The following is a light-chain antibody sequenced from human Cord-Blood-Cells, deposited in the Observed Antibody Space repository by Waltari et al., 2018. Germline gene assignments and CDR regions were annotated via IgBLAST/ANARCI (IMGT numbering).Light chain of an antibody. V-gene: IGLV1-51*02. CDR1: SSNIGNHY. CDR2: ESK. J-gene: IGLJ1*01. Sequence: QSVLTQPPSVSAAPGQTVTISCSGSSSNIGNHYVSWYQQLPGTAPKLLIYESKRRTSGIPDRCSGSKSGTSATLGITGLQTGDEADYYCGTWDSSLSAGGVFGTGTKVTVL. CDR3: GTWDSSLSAGGV.